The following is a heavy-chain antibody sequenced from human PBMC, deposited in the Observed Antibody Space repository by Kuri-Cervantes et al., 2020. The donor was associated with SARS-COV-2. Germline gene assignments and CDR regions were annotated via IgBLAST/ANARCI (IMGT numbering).Heavy chain of an antibody. Sequence: GESLKISCAASGFTFSSYWMHWVRQAPGKGLVWVSRINSDGSSTSYADSVKGRFTISRDNSKNTLYLQMGSLRAEDMAVYYCARGKIGGTICLDVWGKGTTVTVSS. CDR2: INSDGSST. D-gene: IGHD3-3*01. J-gene: IGHJ6*04. V-gene: IGHV3-74*01. CDR1: GFTFSSYW. CDR3: ARGKIGGTICLDV.